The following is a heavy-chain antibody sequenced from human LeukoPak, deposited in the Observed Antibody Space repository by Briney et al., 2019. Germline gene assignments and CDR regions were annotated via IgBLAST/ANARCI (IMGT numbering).Heavy chain of an antibody. D-gene: IGHD2-15*01. CDR3: ARLALGGCSGGSCYFDY. J-gene: IGHJ4*02. CDR1: GYIFTSYW. Sequence: GESLKISCKGSGYIFTSYWIAWVRQMPGKGLEWMGIIYPGDSDTRYSPSFQGQVTISADKSISTAHLQWSSLKASDTAMYYCARLALGGCSGGSCYFDYWGQGTLVTVSS. V-gene: IGHV5-51*01. CDR2: IYPGDSDT.